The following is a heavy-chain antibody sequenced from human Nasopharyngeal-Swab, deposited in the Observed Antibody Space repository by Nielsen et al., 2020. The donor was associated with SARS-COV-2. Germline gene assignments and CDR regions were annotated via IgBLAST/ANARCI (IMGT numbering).Heavy chain of an antibody. CDR2: IDPSDSYT. CDR3: ARRPVAAGYYYGMDV. D-gene: IGHD6-19*01. J-gene: IGHJ6*02. CDR1: GYSFTSYW. V-gene: IGHV5-10-1*01. Sequence: GESLKISCKGSGYSFTSYWISWVRQMPGKGLEWMGRIDPSDSYTNYSPSFQGHVTISADESISTAYLQWSSLKASDTAMYYCARRPVAAGYYYGMDVWGQGTTVTVSS.